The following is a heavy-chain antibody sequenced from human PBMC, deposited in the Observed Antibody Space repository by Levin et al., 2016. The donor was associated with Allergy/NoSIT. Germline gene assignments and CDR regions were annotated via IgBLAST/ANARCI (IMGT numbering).Heavy chain of an antibody. CDR2: VSPDGGGK. V-gene: IGHV3-23*01. Sequence: WIRQPPGKGLEWVSAVSPDGGGKYYALSVKGRFSISRDNSKNTLDLQMSSLRVEDTAMYYCVKEGCRSVGCYTKWFDPWGQGTLVTVSS. D-gene: IGHD2-2*01. CDR3: VKEGCRSVGCYTKWFDP. J-gene: IGHJ5*02.